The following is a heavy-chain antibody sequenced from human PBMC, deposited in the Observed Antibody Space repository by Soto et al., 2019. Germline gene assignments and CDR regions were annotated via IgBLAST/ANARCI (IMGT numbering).Heavy chain of an antibody. V-gene: IGHV4-59*01. CDR1: GGSISTYF. CDR3: ARDPTSTNWFDP. J-gene: IGHJ5*02. Sequence: QVQLQESGPGLVKPSETLSLTCTVSGGSISTYFWSWIRQPPGKGLEWIGYINHSGTTSYNPSVKSRVTISVDTSKNQFSLRLRSVTAADTAVYYCARDPTSTNWFDPWGQGTLVTVSS. CDR2: INHSGTT.